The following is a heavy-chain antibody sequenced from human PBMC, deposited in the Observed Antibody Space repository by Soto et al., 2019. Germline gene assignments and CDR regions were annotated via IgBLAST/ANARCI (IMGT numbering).Heavy chain of an antibody. Sequence: GSLRLSCAASGFTFSSYAMHWVRQAPGKGLEYVSAITSNGGNTDYASSVKGRFTISRDNSKSTLYLQMGSLRAEDMAVYYCARRIPFGYGMDVWGQGTTVTVSS. J-gene: IGHJ6*02. CDR2: ITSNGGNT. CDR1: GFTFSSYA. D-gene: IGHD2-21*01. CDR3: ARRIPFGYGMDV. V-gene: IGHV3-64*01.